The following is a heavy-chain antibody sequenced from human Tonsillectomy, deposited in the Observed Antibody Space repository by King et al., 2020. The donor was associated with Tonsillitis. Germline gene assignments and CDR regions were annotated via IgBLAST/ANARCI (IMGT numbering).Heavy chain of an antibody. CDR1: GFTFSRHG. CDR2: IWYDGSKN. J-gene: IGHJ2*01. Sequence: VQLVQSGGGVVQPGRSLRLSCAASGFTFSRHGMHWVRQAPGKGLEWVAVIWYDGSKNYYIDSVKGRFTISRDDSKNTLYLQMNSLRVEDTAVYHCARGRGVISDAYFDLWGRGTLVTVSS. CDR3: ARGRGVISDAYFDL. V-gene: IGHV3-33*08. D-gene: IGHD3-10*01.